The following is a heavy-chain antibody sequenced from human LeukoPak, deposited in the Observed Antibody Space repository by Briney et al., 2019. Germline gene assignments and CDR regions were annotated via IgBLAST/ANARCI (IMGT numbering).Heavy chain of an antibody. CDR1: GFTFSSYA. D-gene: IGHD6-13*01. J-gene: IGHJ4*02. V-gene: IGHV3-66*01. Sequence: PGGSLRLSCAASGFTFSSYAMSWVRQAPGKGLEWVSLIYSGGSTYYADSVKGRFTISRDNSKNTLYLQMNSLRAEDTAVYYCARDVSWYPGYWGQGTLVTVSS. CDR3: ARDVSWYPGY. CDR2: IYSGGST.